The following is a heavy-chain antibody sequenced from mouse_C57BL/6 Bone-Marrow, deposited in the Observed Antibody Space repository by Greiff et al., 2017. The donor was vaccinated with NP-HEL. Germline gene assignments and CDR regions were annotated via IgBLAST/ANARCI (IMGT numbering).Heavy chain of an antibody. CDR3: ARPGVGASYGSSSFDN. J-gene: IGHJ2*01. CDR2: IDPSDSYT. CDR1: GYTFTSYW. D-gene: IGHD1-1*01. V-gene: IGHV1-69*01. Sequence: QVQLQQPGAELVMPGASVKLSCKASGYTFTSYWMHWVKQRPGQGLEWIGEIDPSDSYTNYNQKFKGKSTLTVDKSSSTAYMQLSSLTSEDSAVYYCARPGVGASYGSSSFDNWGQGTTLTVSS.